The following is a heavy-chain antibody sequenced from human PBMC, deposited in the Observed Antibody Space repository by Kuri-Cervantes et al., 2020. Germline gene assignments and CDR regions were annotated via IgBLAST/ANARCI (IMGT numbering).Heavy chain of an antibody. CDR3: ARVGSPVAYLRWIDY. J-gene: IGHJ4*02. CDR1: GFTFSNAW. CDR2: IKQDGSEK. V-gene: IGHV3-7*01. D-gene: IGHD6-19*01. Sequence: GESLKISCAASGFTFSNAWMSWVRQAPGKGLEWVANIKQDGSEKYYVDSVKGRFTISRDNAKNSLYLQMNSLRAEDTAVYYCARVGSPVAYLRWIDYWGQGTLVTVSS.